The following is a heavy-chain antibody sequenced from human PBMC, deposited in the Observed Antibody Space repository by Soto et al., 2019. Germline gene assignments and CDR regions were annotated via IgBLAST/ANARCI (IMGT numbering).Heavy chain of an antibody. CDR2: INSGNGNT. D-gene: IGHD3-3*01. CDR3: ARGLTLFGVVIGY. V-gene: IGHV1-3*01. CDR1: GYTFTNYV. Sequence: GASVKVSCKTSGYTFTNYVVDWVRQAPGQGLEWMGWINSGNGNTKYSEKFQGRVTITRDTSASTAHMELNSLTSEDTAVYYCARGLTLFGVVIGYWGQGTLVSVSS. J-gene: IGHJ4*02.